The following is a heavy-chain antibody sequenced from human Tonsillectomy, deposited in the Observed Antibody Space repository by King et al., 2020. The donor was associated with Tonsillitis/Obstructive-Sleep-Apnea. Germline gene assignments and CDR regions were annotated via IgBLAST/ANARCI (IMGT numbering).Heavy chain of an antibody. J-gene: IGHJ4*02. Sequence: VQLVESGGGVVQPGRSLRLSCAAPGFTFSSYGMHWVRQAPGKGLEWVAVISYDGSNKYYADSVKGRFTISRDNSKNTLYLQMNSLRAEDTAVYYCAKDNSGSYYEGSDYWGQGTLVTVSS. CDR3: AKDNSGSYYEGSDY. CDR2: ISYDGSNK. CDR1: GFTFSSYG. V-gene: IGHV3-30*18. D-gene: IGHD1-26*01.